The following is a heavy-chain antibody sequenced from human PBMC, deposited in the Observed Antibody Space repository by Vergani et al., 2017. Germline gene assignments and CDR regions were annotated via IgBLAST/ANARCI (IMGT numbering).Heavy chain of an antibody. CDR1: GGSISSARYY. CDR3: AREGIVVEPAALEDYYYMDV. J-gene: IGHJ6*03. CDR2: IYNSGST. D-gene: IGHD2-2*01. Sequence: QVQLQESGPGLVKPSQTLSLTCTVSGGSISSARYYWSWIRQPAGKGLEWIGRIYNSGSTNYNPSLKSRVNISVDTSKKQFSLKLSSVTAADTAVYYCAREGIVVEPAALEDYYYMDVWGKGTTVTVSS. V-gene: IGHV4-61*02.